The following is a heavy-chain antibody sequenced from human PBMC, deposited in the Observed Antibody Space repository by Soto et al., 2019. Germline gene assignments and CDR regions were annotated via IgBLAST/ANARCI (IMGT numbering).Heavy chain of an antibody. J-gene: IGHJ3*02. CDR1: GGSFFDHY. CDR2: INHSGST. D-gene: IGHD3-10*01. V-gene: IGHV4-34*01. Sequence: PETLSLAYGLNGGSFFDHYWTWLLKSHGKGLEWIGEINHSGSTNYNPSLKSRLTISVDTSKNQFSLMLSSMTAADTAVYYCTGGTNAIRGVTMSLDAFDIWGQGTVVT. CDR3: TGGTNAIRGVTMSLDAFDI.